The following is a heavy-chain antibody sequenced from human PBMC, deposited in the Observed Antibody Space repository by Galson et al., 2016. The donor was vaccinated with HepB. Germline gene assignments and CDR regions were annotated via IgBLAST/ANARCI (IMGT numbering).Heavy chain of an antibody. CDR3: ARDGGGNTGGYYYYGMDV. CDR2: IGTAGDT. D-gene: IGHD1-14*01. V-gene: IGHV3-13*01. Sequence: SLRLSCAASGFTFSRYDMHWVRQVTGKGLEWVAAIGTAGDTYYADSVKGRFTISRENAKNSLYLRMNSLRVGDTAVYYCARDGGGNTGGYYYYGMDVWGQGTTVTVSS. CDR1: GFTFSRYD. J-gene: IGHJ6*02.